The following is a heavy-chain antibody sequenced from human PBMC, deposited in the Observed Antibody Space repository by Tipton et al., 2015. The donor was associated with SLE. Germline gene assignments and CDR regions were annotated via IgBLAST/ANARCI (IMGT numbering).Heavy chain of an antibody. J-gene: IGHJ4*02. CDR3: ARVWKLQPTFDY. D-gene: IGHD2-15*01. CDR2: ISYDGSNK. V-gene: IGHV3-30*04. CDR1: GFTFSIYA. Sequence: RSLRLSCAASGFTFSIYAMHWVRQAPGKGLEWVAVISYDGSNKYYADSVKGRFTISRDNSKNTLYLQMNSLRAEDTAVYYCARVWKLQPTFDYWGQGTLVTVSS.